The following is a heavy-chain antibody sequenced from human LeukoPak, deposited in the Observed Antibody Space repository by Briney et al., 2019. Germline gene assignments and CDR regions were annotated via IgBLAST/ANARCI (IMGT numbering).Heavy chain of an antibody. D-gene: IGHD3-10*01. CDR2: FDPEDGET. CDR1: VYTLTDLS. V-gene: IGHV1-24*01. Sequence: ASVKVSCKVSVYTLTDLSMHWVRQAPGKGLEWLGGFDPEDGETIYAQKFQGRVTLAEDTSTDTAYMELSSLRSEATAAYYCATDIPRRVRGVVYSSFGMDVWGQGTTVTVSS. CDR3: ATDIPRRVRGVVYSSFGMDV. J-gene: IGHJ6*02.